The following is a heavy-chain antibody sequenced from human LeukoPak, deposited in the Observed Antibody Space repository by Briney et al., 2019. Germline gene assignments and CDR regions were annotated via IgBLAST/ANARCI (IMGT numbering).Heavy chain of an antibody. CDR3: AKDNNYDYYYYYYMDV. V-gene: IGHV3-30*02. CDR2: IRYDGSNK. CDR1: GFTFSSYG. D-gene: IGHD4-11*01. J-gene: IGHJ6*03. Sequence: GGSLRLSCAAFGFTFSSYGMHWVRQAPGKGLEWVAFIRYDGSNKYYADSVKGRFTISRDNSKNTLYLQMNSLRAEDTAVYYCAKDNNYDYYYYYYMDVWGKGTTVTVSS.